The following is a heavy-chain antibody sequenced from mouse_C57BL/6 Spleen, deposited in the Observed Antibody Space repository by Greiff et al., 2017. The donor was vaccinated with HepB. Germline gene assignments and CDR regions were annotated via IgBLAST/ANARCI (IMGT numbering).Heavy chain of an antibody. Sequence: EVKLVESGGGLVKPGGSLKLSCAASGFTFSSYAMSWVRQTPEKRLEWVATISDGGSYTYYPDNVKGRFTISRDNAKNNLYLQMSHLRSEDTAMYYCARDGIYYGNFYYFDYWGQGTTLTVSS. V-gene: IGHV5-4*01. D-gene: IGHD2-1*01. J-gene: IGHJ2*01. CDR2: ISDGGSYT. CDR1: GFTFSSYA. CDR3: ARDGIYYGNFYYFDY.